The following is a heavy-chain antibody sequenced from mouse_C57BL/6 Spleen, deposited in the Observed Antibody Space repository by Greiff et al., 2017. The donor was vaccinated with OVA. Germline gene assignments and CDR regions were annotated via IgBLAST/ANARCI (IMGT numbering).Heavy chain of an antibody. D-gene: IGHD2-13*01. CDR1: GYTFTNYW. J-gene: IGHJ4*01. CDR3: AREGDQGAMDY. V-gene: IGHV1-63*01. CDR2: IYPGGGYT. Sequence: QVQLQQSGAELVRPGTSVKMSCKASGYTFTNYWIGWAKQRPGHGLEWIGDIYPGGGYTNYNEKFKGKATLTADKSSSTAYMQVSSLTSEDSAIYYCAREGDQGAMDYWGQGTSVTVSS.